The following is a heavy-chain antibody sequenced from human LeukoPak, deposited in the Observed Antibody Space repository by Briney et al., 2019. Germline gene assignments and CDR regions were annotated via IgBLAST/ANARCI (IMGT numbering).Heavy chain of an antibody. CDR2: IYYSGST. V-gene: IGHV4-61*01. J-gene: IGHJ5*02. D-gene: IGHD1-26*01. CDR3: ARSRAFNSGAFDP. CDR1: GGSVSSGSYY. Sequence: SETLSLTCTVSGGSVSSGSYYWSWIRQPPGKGLEWIGYIYYSGSTNYNPSLKSRVTISVDTSKNQFSLKLSSVTAADTAVYYCARSRAFNSGAFDPWGQGSLVTVSS.